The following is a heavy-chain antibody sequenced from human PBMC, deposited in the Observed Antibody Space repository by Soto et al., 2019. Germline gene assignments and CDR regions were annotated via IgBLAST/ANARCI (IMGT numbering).Heavy chain of an antibody. CDR2: INAGNGNT. CDR3: ARGYWVVIPGDAFDI. Sequence: ASVKVSCKASGYTFTSYAMHWVRQAPGQRLEWMGWINAGNGNTKYSQKFQGRVTITRDTSASTAYMELSSLRSEDTAVYYCARGYWVVIPGDAFDIWGQGTTVTVSS. J-gene: IGHJ3*02. D-gene: IGHD2-21*01. CDR1: GYTFTSYA. V-gene: IGHV1-3*01.